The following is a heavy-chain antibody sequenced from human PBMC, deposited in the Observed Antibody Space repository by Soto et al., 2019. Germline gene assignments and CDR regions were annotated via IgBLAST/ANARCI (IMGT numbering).Heavy chain of an antibody. D-gene: IGHD1-7*01. J-gene: IGHJ4*02. V-gene: IGHV3-21*01. Sequence: GGSMRLSCAASGFTFSSYSMNWVRQAPGKGLEWVSSITSSSAFLYYADSLKGRFTISRDNARNSLYLQMHSLRAEDTAVYYCARETASGTTNLDYWGQGTLVTVSS. CDR2: ITSSSAFL. CDR1: GFTFSSYS. CDR3: ARETASGTTNLDY.